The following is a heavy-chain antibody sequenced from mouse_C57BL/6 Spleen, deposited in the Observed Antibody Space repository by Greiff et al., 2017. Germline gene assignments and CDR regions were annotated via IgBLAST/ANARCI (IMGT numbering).Heavy chain of an antibody. J-gene: IGHJ3*01. CDR2: IYPRSGNT. V-gene: IGHV1-81*01. CDR3: ARFGYPFAY. Sequence: VQLQQSGAELARPGASVKLSCKASGYTFTSYGISWVKQRTGQGLEWIGEIYPRSGNTYYNEKFKGKATLTADKYSSTAYMELRSLTSEDSAVYFCARFGYPFAYWGQGTLVTVSA. CDR1: GYTFTSYG. D-gene: IGHD2-2*01.